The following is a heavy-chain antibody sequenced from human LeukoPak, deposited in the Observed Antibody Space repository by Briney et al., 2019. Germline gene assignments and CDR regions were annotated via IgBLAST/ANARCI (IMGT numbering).Heavy chain of an antibody. CDR3: AKGLGKATITPLGY. CDR1: GFTFSSYA. D-gene: IGHD5-24*01. V-gene: IGHV3-23*01. J-gene: IGHJ4*02. Sequence: GGSLRLSCAASGFTFSSYAMSWVRQAPGKGLEWVSNMSGSGGSTYYADSVKGRFTISRDNSKNTLYLQMGSLRAEDTAVYYCAKGLGKATITPLGYWGQGTLVTVSS. CDR2: MSGSGGST.